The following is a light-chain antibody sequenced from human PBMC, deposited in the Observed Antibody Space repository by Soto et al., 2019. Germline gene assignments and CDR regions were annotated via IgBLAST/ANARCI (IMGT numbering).Light chain of an antibody. CDR2: KAS. CDR3: QQYHIYSGT. CDR1: QGISSW. V-gene: IGKV1-5*03. Sequence: IRMTQSPSSLSASTGDRVTITCRASQGISSWLAWYQQRPGKPPNLLIYKASTLASGVPSRFSGSGSGTEFTLTINSLQPDDFATYYCQQYHIYSGTFGQGTKVDNK. J-gene: IGKJ1*01.